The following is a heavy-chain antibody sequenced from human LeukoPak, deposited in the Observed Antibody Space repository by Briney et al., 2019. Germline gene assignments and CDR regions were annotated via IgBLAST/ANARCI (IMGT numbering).Heavy chain of an antibody. J-gene: IGHJ3*02. CDR1: GFTFGSYA. V-gene: IGHV3-23*01. CDR3: AKLARSDDFDI. Sequence: GGSLRLSCEASGFTFGSYAIYWVRQAPGKGLEWVAGIFGSGGSPHYADSVKGRFTISGDNAKTVYLQMNSLRAEDTAVYYCAKLARSDDFDIWGQGTMVTASS. CDR2: IFGSGGSP.